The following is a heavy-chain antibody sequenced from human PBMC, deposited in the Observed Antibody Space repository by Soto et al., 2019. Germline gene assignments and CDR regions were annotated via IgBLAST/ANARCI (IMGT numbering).Heavy chain of an antibody. CDR1: GGSFSGYY. J-gene: IGHJ4*02. CDR2: INHSGST. Sequence: QVQLQQWGAGLLKPSETLSLTCAVYGGSFSGYYWSWIRQPPGKGLGWIGEINHSGSTNYNPSLKSRVNISVDTSKNQFSLKLSSVTAADTAVYYCARGGRAARHTIDYWGQGTLVTVSS. V-gene: IGHV4-34*01. D-gene: IGHD6-6*01. CDR3: ARGGRAARHTIDY.